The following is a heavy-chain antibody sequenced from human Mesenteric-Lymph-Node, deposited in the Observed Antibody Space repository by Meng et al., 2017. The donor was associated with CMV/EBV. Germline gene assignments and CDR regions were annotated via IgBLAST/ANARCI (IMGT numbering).Heavy chain of an antibody. Sequence: GSLRLSCTVSGYSISSGYYWGWIRQPPGKGLEWIGSIYHSGSTYYNPSLKSRVTISVDTSKNQFSLKLSSVTAADTAVYYCARAGLTTVVTPIDYWGQGTLVTVSS. J-gene: IGHJ4*02. CDR1: GYSISSGYY. CDR2: IYHSGST. V-gene: IGHV4-38-2*02. CDR3: ARAGLTTVVTPIDY. D-gene: IGHD4-23*01.